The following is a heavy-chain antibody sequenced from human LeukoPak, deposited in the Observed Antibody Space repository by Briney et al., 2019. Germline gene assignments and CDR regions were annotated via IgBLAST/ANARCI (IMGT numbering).Heavy chain of an antibody. V-gene: IGHV4-39*07. CDR1: GGSISSSSYY. D-gene: IGHD3-16*02. Sequence: PSETLSLTCTVSGGSISSSSYYWGWIRQPPGKGLEWIGSIYYSGSTYYNPSLKSRVTISVDTSKNQFSLKLSSVTAADTAVYYCARNVESNYDYVWGSYRADWYFDLWGRGTLVTVSS. CDR3: ARNVESNYDYVWGSYRADWYFDL. J-gene: IGHJ2*01. CDR2: IYYSGST.